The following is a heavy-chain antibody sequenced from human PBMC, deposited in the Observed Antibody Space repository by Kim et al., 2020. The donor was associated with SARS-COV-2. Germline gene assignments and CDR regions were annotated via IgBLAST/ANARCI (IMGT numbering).Heavy chain of an antibody. D-gene: IGHD1-26*01. J-gene: IGHJ4*02. CDR3: ARYRYSGSYYGY. Sequence: YYVDSVKGRFTISRDNAKNSLYRQMNSLSDEDTAVYYCARYRYSGSYYGYWRQGTLVTVSS. V-gene: IGHV3-7*01.